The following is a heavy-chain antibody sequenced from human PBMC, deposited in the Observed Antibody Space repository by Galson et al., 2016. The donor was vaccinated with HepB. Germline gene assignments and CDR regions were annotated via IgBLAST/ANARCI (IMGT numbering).Heavy chain of an antibody. CDR2: LNYIGTT. V-gene: IGHV4-39*01. CDR1: GFSISSTNYF. CDR3: ARFVRGPYSGVYVDS. Sequence: SETLSLTCTVSGFSISSTNYFWGWIRQPPGKGLEWIPTLNYIGTTYYHPSLQSRVTISFDTSNNQFSLKLTSVTATDTAIYFCARFVRGPYSGVYVDSWGQGTLGSVSS. D-gene: IGHD1-26*01. J-gene: IGHJ5*01.